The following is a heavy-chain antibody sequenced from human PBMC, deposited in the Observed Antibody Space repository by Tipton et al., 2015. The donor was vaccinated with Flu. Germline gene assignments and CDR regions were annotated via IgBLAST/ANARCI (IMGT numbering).Heavy chain of an antibody. D-gene: IGHD7-27*01. Sequence: TLSLTCTVSGGSISSYYWSWIRQPPGKGLEWIGYIYYSGSTNYNPSLKSRVTISVDTSKNQFSLKLSSVTAADTAVYYCASLSLPTGESMLEAYYFDYWGQGTLVTVSS. J-gene: IGHJ4*02. CDR3: ASLSLPTGESMLEAYYFDY. V-gene: IGHV4-59*08. CDR1: GGSISSYY. CDR2: IYYSGST.